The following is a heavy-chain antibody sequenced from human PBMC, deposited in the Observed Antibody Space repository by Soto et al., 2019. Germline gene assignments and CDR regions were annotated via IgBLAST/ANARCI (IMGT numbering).Heavy chain of an antibody. J-gene: IGHJ4*02. CDR1: AASISTGNYY. CDR3: ARHGVVATSSYDY. CDR2: IYYSGST. V-gene: IGHV4-31*03. Sequence: SETLSLTCTVSAASISTGNYYWSWIRQHPGKGLEWIGYIYYSGSTYYNPSLKSRVTISVDTSENQFSLTLSSLTAADTAVYYCARHGVVATSSYDYWGQGTLVTVSS. D-gene: IGHD5-12*01.